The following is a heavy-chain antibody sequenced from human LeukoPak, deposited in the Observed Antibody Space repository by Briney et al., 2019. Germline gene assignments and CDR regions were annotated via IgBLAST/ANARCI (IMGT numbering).Heavy chain of an antibody. D-gene: IGHD1-7*01. CDR3: AKDEKKYGSTWDFDY. CDR2: ISASGGNT. V-gene: IGHV3-23*01. CDR1: GFAFSYYA. J-gene: IGHJ4*02. Sequence: LPGGSLRLSCAASGFAFSYYAMIWVRQAPGKGLEWVSGISASGGNTYYADSVKGRFTISRDNSKSTLFLQMNTLRAEDTAVYYCAKDEKKYGSTWDFDYWGQGTLVTVSS.